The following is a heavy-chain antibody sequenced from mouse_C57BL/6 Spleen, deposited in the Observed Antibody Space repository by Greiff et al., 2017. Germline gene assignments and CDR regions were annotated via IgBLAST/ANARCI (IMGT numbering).Heavy chain of an antibody. Sequence: QVQLQQPGAELVKPGASVQMSCKASGYTFNSYWITWVKPRTGQGLEWIGDIYPGSGSTNYNEKFKSKATLTVETSSSTAYMQLSSLTAEDSAVYYCARSKYYGSSYAWFAYWGQGTLVTGSA. D-gene: IGHD1-1*01. V-gene: IGHV1-55*01. CDR2: IYPGSGST. J-gene: IGHJ3*01. CDR1: GYTFNSYW. CDR3: ARSKYYGSSYAWFAY.